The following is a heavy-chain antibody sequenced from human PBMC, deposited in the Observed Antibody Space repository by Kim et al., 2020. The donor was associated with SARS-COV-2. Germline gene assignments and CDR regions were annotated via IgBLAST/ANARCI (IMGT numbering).Heavy chain of an antibody. V-gene: IGHV3-21*01. J-gene: IGHJ6*02. CDR2: ISSSSSYI. Sequence: GGSLRLSCAASGFTFSSYSMNWVRQAPGKGLEWVSSISSSSSYIYYADSVKGRFTIYRDNAKNSLYLQMNSLRAEDTAVYYCARYKGRLYYYGMDVWGQGTTVTVSS. CDR3: ARYKGRLYYYGMDV. CDR1: GFTFSSYS. D-gene: IGHD1-20*01.